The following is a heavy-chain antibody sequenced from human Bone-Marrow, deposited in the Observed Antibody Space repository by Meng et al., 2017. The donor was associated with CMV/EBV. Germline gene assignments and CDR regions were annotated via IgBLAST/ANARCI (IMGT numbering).Heavy chain of an antibody. CDR3: AKDIEGYCSGGSCFPP. CDR1: GFTFSSYG. Sequence: QVQLVESGGGVVQPGGSLRLSWAGSGFTFSSYGMHWVRQAPGKGLEWVAFIRYDGSNKYYADSVKGRFTISRDNSKNTLYLQMNSLRAEDTAVYYCAKDIEGYCSGGSCFPPWGQGTLVTVSS. CDR2: IRYDGSNK. D-gene: IGHD2-15*01. V-gene: IGHV3-30*02. J-gene: IGHJ5*02.